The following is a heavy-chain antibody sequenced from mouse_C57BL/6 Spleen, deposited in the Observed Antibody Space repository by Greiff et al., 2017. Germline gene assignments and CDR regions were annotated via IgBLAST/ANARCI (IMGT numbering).Heavy chain of an antibody. D-gene: IGHD2-3*01. V-gene: IGHV1-76*01. CDR1: GYTFTDYY. CDR3: AREEGDGYLYYYAMDY. J-gene: IGHJ4*01. Sequence: VQLQQSGAELVRPGASVKLSCKASGYTFTDYYINWVKQRPGQGLEWIARIYPGSGNTYYNEKFKGKATLTAEKSSSTAYMQLSSLTSEDSAVYFCAREEGDGYLYYYAMDYWGQGTSVTVSS. CDR2: IYPGSGNT.